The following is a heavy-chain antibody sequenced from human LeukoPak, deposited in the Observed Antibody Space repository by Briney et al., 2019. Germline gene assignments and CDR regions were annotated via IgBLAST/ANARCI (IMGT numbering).Heavy chain of an antibody. Sequence: SETLSLTCTVSGVSISSSNSYWGWIRQPPGKGLEWIGSIYYSGNTYYDASLKSQVSISIDTSKNQFSLRLTSVTAADTAVYYCARQTGSGLFILPGGQGTLVTVSS. CDR1: GVSISSSNSY. CDR2: IYYSGNT. CDR3: ARQTGSGLFILP. D-gene: IGHD3/OR15-3a*01. V-gene: IGHV4-39*01. J-gene: IGHJ4*02.